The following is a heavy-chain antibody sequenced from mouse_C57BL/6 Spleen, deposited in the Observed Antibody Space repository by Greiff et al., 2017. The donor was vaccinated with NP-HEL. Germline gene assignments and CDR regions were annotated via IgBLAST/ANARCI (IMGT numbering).Heavy chain of an antibody. CDR2: IDPETGGT. CDR1: GYTFTDYE. Sequence: QVQLQQSGAELVRPGASVTLSCKASGYTFTDYEMHWVKQTPVHGLEWIGAIDPETGGTAYNQKFKGKAILTADKSSSTAYMELRSLTSEDSAVYDCTRGGGHYDGYYVDYWGQGATLTVSS. V-gene: IGHV1-15*01. CDR3: TRGGGHYDGYYVDY. D-gene: IGHD2-3*01. J-gene: IGHJ2*01.